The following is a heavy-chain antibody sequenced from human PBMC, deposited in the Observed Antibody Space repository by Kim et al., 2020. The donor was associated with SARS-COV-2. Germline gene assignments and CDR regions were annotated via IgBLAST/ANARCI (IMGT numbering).Heavy chain of an antibody. CDR1: GFTFSSYG. J-gene: IGHJ4*02. CDR3: AKDLDDYVWGSSSSSWDY. V-gene: IGHV3-33*06. D-gene: IGHD3-16*01. CDR2: IWYDGSNK. Sequence: GGSLRLSCAASGFTFSSYGMHWVRQAPGKGLEWVAVIWYDGSNKYYADSVKGRFTISRDNSKNTLYLQMNSLRAEDTAVYYCAKDLDDYVWGSSSSSWDYWGQGTLVTVSS.